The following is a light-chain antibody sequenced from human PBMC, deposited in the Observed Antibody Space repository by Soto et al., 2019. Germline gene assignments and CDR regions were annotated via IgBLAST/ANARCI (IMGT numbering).Light chain of an antibody. V-gene: IGKV1-39*01. J-gene: IGKJ1*01. Sequence: DIQMTQSPSSLSAFVGDRVTITCRASQSISNYLNWYHQKPRKAPKNLIYSASNLQSGVPSRFSGTGSGTDFTLTITSLQPEDFATYYCQQNYNFPRTFGQGTKVEIK. CDR3: QQNYNFPRT. CDR2: SAS. CDR1: QSISNY.